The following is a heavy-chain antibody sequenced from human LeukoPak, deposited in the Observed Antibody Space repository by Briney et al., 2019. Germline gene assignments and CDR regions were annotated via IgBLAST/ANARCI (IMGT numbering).Heavy chain of an antibody. V-gene: IGHV1-69*05. CDR2: IIPIFGTA. D-gene: IGHD3-10*01. CDR3: ARESPFGETHFDY. Sequence: GASAKVSCKASGDTFSRYPISWVRPAPGQGLEWMGKIIPIFGTANYAQKFQGRVTITTDESTSTAYMELSSLRSDDTAVYYCARESPFGETHFDYWGQGTLVTVSS. J-gene: IGHJ4*02. CDR1: GDTFSRYP.